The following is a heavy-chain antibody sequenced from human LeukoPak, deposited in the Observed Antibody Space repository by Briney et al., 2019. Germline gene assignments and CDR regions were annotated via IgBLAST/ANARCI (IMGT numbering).Heavy chain of an antibody. Sequence: SETLSLTCTVSGGSISSYYWSWIRQPPGKGLEWIGYIYYSGCTNYNPSLRSRVTISVDASKNQSSLKQSSVTAADTAVYYCASPGIDGYNGLGYWGQGTLVTVSS. CDR2: IYYSGCT. V-gene: IGHV4-59*08. CDR1: GGSISSYY. J-gene: IGHJ4*02. D-gene: IGHD5-12*01. CDR3: ASPGIDGYNGLGY.